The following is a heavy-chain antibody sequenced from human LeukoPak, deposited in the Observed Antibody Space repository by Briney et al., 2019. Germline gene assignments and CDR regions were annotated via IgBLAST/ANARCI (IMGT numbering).Heavy chain of an antibody. Sequence: PSETLSLTCSVSGASINSHYWSWVRQSPGKGLEWIGYVFNGGSTNYNPSLKSRVTMSLDTSRDQFSLRLTSVTAADTAIYYCASRPAGTTWYGVFDYWSQGTLVTVSS. V-gene: IGHV4-59*11. J-gene: IGHJ4*02. CDR3: ASRPAGTTWYGVFDY. CDR2: VFNGGST. CDR1: GASINSHY. D-gene: IGHD6-13*01.